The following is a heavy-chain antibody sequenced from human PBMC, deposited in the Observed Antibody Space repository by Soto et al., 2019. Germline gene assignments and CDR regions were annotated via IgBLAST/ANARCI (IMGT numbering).Heavy chain of an antibody. CDR1: GFTFSSYA. J-gene: IGHJ3*02. D-gene: IGHD2-21*02. CDR3: AKDRNGDTWDEAFDI. CDR2: ITGSGGST. V-gene: IGHV3-23*01. Sequence: EVQLLESGGGLVQPGGSLRLSCAASGFTFSSYAMSWVRQAPGKGLEWVSAITGSGGSTYYADSVKGRFPISRDNSKNTVYLQMNSLRAEDTAVYYCAKDRNGDTWDEAFDIWGQGTMVTVSS.